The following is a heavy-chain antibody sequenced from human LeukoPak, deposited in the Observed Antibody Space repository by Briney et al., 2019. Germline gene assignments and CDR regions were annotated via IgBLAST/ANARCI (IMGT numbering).Heavy chain of an antibody. CDR3: ARDRERVVATMGYY. CDR2: ISAYNGYT. CDR1: GYTFTSYG. D-gene: IGHD5-12*01. Sequence: ASVKVSCKASGYTFTSYGISWVRQAPGHRLEWMGWISAYNGYTNYTQKLQGRVTMTTDTSTSTAYLELRSLRSDDTAVYYCARDRERVVATMGYYWGQGTLVTVSS. J-gene: IGHJ4*02. V-gene: IGHV1-18*01.